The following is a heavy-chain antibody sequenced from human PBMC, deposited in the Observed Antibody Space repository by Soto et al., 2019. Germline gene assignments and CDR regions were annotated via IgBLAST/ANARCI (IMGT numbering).Heavy chain of an antibody. Sequence: GGSLRLSCAASGFTFSSYWMHWVRQAPGKGLVWVSRINSDGSSTSYADSVKGRFTISRDNAKNTLYPQMNSLRAEDTAVYYCARGWEVRGVIPFDYWGQGTLVTVSS. D-gene: IGHD3-10*01. V-gene: IGHV3-74*01. CDR1: GFTFSSYW. CDR2: INSDGSST. J-gene: IGHJ4*02. CDR3: ARGWEVRGVIPFDY.